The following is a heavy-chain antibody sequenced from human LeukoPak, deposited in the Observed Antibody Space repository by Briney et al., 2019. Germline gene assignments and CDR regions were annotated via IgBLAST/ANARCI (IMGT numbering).Heavy chain of an antibody. J-gene: IGHJ4*02. CDR1: GASISNYY. V-gene: IGHV4-4*07. CDR2: IHTSGST. D-gene: IGHD2-21*01. CDR3: ARESDSGDYLDY. Sequence: SETLSLTCSVSGASISNYYWSWIRQPAGKGLEWIGRIHTSGSTTYNPSLKSRVTMSVDTSRNQISLKVNSVTAADTALYYCARESDSGDYLDYWGQGTLVTASS.